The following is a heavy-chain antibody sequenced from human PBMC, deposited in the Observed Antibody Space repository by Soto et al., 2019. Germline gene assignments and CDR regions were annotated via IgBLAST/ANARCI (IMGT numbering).Heavy chain of an antibody. CDR1: GGSISSYY. Sequence: SETLXLTCTVSGGSISSYYWSWIRQPPGKGLEWIGYIYYSGSTNYNPSLKSRVTISVDTSKNQFSLKLSSVTAADTAVYYCAGHPRDGYTHYYYYGMDVWGQGTTVTVSS. CDR3: AGHPRDGYTHYYYYGMDV. J-gene: IGHJ6*02. D-gene: IGHD5-12*01. CDR2: IYYSGST. V-gene: IGHV4-59*01.